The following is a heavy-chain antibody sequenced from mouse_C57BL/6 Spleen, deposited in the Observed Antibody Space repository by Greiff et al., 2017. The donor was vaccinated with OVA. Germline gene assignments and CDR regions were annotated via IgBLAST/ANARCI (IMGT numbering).Heavy chain of an antibody. J-gene: IGHJ3*01. V-gene: IGHV5-4*01. D-gene: IGHD2-4*01. CDR1: GFTFSSYA. CDR3: ARDRGDYDGGSWFAY. Sequence: EVQLVESGGGLVKPGGSLKLSCAASGFTFSSYAMSWVRQTPEKRLEWVATISDGGSYTYYPDNVKGRFTISRDNAKNNLYLQMSHLKSEDTAMYYCARDRGDYDGGSWFAYWGQGTLVTVSA. CDR2: ISDGGSYT.